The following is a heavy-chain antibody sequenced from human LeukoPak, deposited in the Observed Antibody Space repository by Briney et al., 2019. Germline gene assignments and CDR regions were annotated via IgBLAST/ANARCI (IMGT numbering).Heavy chain of an antibody. Sequence: GGSLRLSCAASGFTFSRYGMHWVRQAPGKGLEWVAFIRYDGSNKYYADSLKGRFTISRDNSKNTLSLQMNSLRAEDTAVYYCAKDGGQGADYWGQGTLVSVSS. CDR3: AKDGGQGADY. J-gene: IGHJ4*02. CDR1: GFTFSRYG. CDR2: IRYDGSNK. D-gene: IGHD3-16*01. V-gene: IGHV3-30*02.